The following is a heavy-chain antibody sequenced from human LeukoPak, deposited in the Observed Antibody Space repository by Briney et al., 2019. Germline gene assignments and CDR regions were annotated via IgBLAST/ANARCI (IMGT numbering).Heavy chain of an antibody. J-gene: IGHJ3*02. CDR3: TRTSTMLNAFDI. D-gene: IGHD3-16*01. V-gene: IGHV4-61*02. CDR2: IYISGST. Sequence: PSQTLSLTCTVSGGSISSGNYFWNWIRQPAGKGLEWMGRIYISGSTNYNPSLKSRVTISVDTSKNQFSLKLSSVTAADTAVYYCTRTSTMLNAFDIWGQGTMVTVSS. CDR1: GGSISSGNYF.